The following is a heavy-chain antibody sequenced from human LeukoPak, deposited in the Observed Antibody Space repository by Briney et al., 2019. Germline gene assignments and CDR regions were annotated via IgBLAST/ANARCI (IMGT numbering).Heavy chain of an antibody. J-gene: IGHJ6*03. CDR1: GYTFTSYY. CDR2: INPSGGST. D-gene: IGHD2-8*01. CDR3: AREGHGPQNYYHYYYMDV. V-gene: IGHV1-46*03. Sequence: ASVKVSCKASGYTFTSYYMHWVRQAPGQGLEWMGIINPSGGSTSYAQKFQGRVTMTRDTSTSTVYMELSSLRSEDTAVYYCAREGHGPQNYYHYYYMDVWGKGTTVTVSS.